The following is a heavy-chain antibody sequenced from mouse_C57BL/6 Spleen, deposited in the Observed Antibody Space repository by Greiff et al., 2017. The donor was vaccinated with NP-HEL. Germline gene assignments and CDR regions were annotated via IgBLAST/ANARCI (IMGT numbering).Heavy chain of an antibody. V-gene: IGHV5-4*01. CDR3: ARDRGYGSSLFDY. J-gene: IGHJ2*01. CDR1: GFTFSSYA. CDR2: ISDGGSYT. D-gene: IGHD1-1*01. Sequence: EVKLMESGGGLVKPGGSLKLSCAASGFTFSSYAMSWVRQTPEKRLEWVATISDGGSYTYYPDNVKGRFTISRDNAKNNLYLQMSHLRSEDTAMYYCARDRGYGSSLFDYWGQGTTLTVSS.